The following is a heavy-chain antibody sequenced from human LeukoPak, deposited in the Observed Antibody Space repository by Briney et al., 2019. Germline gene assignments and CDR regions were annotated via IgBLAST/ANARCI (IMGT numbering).Heavy chain of an antibody. D-gene: IGHD6-13*01. CDR1: GFRFTNYW. CDR2: IKQDGSEK. J-gene: IGHJ4*02. V-gene: IGHV3-7*01. Sequence: GGSLRLSCAASGFRFTNYWMSWVRQAPGKGLEWVANIKQDGSEKDYVVSMKGRFTISRDNTKNSVYLQVNSLRAEDTAVYYCARIGYSSSSFDYWGQGTLVTVSS. CDR3: ARIGYSSSSFDY.